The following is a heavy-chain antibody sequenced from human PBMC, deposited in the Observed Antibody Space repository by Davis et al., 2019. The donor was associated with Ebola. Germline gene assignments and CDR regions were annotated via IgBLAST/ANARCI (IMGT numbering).Heavy chain of an antibody. Sequence: PGGSLRLSCAASAFTFRRYAMSWVRQAPGKGLEWVSAITGSGVTPYYADSVKGRFTISRDNSKNTLYLQMSSLRAEDTAVYYCARNDDFWSPYGMDVWGQGTTVSVSS. CDR2: ITGSGVTP. CDR1: AFTFRRYA. V-gene: IGHV3-23*01. CDR3: ARNDDFWSPYGMDV. D-gene: IGHD3-3*01. J-gene: IGHJ6*02.